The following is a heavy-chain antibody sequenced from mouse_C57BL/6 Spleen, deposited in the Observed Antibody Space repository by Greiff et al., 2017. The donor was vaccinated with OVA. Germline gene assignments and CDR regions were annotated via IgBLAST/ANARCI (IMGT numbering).Heavy chain of an antibody. CDR3: TRGRQLRLTFAY. CDR2: IDPENGDT. D-gene: IGHD3-2*02. J-gene: IGHJ3*01. Sequence: EVQLQQSGAELVRPGASVKLSCTASGFNIKDDYMHWVKQRPEQGLEWIGWIDPENGDTEYASKFQGKATITADTSSNTAYLQLSSLTSEDTAVYYCTRGRQLRLTFAYWGQGTLVTVSA. CDR1: GFNIKDDY. V-gene: IGHV14-4*01.